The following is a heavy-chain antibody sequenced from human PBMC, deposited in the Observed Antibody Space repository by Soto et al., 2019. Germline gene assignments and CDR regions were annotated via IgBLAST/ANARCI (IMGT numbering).Heavy chain of an antibody. Sequence: QLQLQEFGSGLVKPSQTLSLTCAVSGGSISSGGYSWSWIRQPPGKGLEWIGYIYQSGSTYYNPSLKSRVTISVDRSKNQFSLKLSSVTAADTAVYDCARGPWGEMATIGRWFDPWGQGTLVTVSS. CDR2: IYQSGST. CDR3: ARGPWGEMATIGRWFDP. V-gene: IGHV4-30-2*01. CDR1: GGSISSGGYS. D-gene: IGHD5-12*01. J-gene: IGHJ5*02.